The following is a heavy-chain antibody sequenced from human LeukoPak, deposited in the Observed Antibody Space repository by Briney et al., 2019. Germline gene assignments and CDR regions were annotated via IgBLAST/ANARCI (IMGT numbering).Heavy chain of an antibody. CDR1: GGSFSGYY. V-gene: IGHV4-34*01. J-gene: IGHJ5*02. D-gene: IGHD4-17*01. CDR2: INHSGST. Sequence: SETLSLTCAVYGGSFSGYYWSWIRQPPGKGLEWIGEINHSGSTNYNPSLKSRVTISADTSKNQFSLKLSSVTAADTAVYYCARSPYGPTSWFDPWGQGTLVTVSS. CDR3: ARSPYGPTSWFDP.